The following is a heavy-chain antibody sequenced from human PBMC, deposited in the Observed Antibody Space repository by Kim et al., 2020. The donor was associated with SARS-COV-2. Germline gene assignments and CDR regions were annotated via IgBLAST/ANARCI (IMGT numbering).Heavy chain of an antibody. Sequence: GGSLRLSCAASGFTFSSYGMHWVRQAPGKGLEWVAVIWYDGSNKYYADSVKGRFTISRDNSKNTLYLQMNSLRAEDTAVYYCARGQGGVAAGTAWFDPWGQGTLVTVSS. J-gene: IGHJ5*02. V-gene: IGHV3-33*01. CDR1: GFTFSSYG. CDR2: IWYDGSNK. CDR3: ARGQGGVAAGTAWFDP. D-gene: IGHD6-13*01.